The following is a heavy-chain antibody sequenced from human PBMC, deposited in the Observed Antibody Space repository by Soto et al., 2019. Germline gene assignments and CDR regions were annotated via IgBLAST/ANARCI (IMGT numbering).Heavy chain of an antibody. Sequence: SGESLKISCQGSGYNFATHWIGWVRHKAGKGLEWMGIIFPGDAETRYSPSFQGHITISADKSISTAYLRWSSLKASDTGMCYCATPGGFGMDVWGQGTTVTVSS. J-gene: IGHJ6*02. CDR3: ATPGGFGMDV. D-gene: IGHD5-12*01. CDR2: IFPGDAET. CDR1: GYNFATHW. V-gene: IGHV5-51*01.